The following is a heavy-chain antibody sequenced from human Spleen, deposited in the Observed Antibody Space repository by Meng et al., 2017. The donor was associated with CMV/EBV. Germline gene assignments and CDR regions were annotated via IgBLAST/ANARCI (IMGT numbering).Heavy chain of an antibody. CDR2: ISSGGGT. D-gene: IGHD3-22*01. J-gene: IGHJ6*02. CDR3: ARDLLNYYDSSGYFYYYYGMDV. CDR1: GFTFSSYA. Sequence: GESLKISCAASGFTFSSYAMTWVRQAPGKGLEWLSFISSGGGTYYADSVKGRFTISRDNSKNTLYLQMNSLRAEDTAVYYCARDLLNYYDSSGYFYYYYGMDVWGQGTTVTVSS. V-gene: IGHV3-23*01.